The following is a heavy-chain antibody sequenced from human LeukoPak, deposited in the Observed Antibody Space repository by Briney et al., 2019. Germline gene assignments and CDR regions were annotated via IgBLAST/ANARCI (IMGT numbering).Heavy chain of an antibody. D-gene: IGHD6-13*01. CDR2: ISSSSSAI. Sequence: GGSLRLSCAASGFTFSSYSMNWVRQAPGKGLEWVSYISSSSSAIYYADSVKGRFTISRDNAKNSLYLQMNSLTAEDTAVYYCASTYSGSPDYWGQGTLVTVSS. CDR1: GFTFSSYS. V-gene: IGHV3-48*04. J-gene: IGHJ4*02. CDR3: ASTYSGSPDY.